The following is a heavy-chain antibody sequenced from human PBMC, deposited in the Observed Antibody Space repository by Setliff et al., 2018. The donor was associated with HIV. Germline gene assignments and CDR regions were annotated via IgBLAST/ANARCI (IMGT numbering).Heavy chain of an antibody. Sequence: ASVKVSCKTSGYTFNDFVIHWVRQAPGQRPEYMGWFYPGTGGTGYSPRFQGRLTFSRDTSATTAHVEANSLTSEDTAVYYCARFRLYHYSNKVDYWGQGTLVTVS. CDR2: FYPGTGGT. V-gene: IGHV1-3*01. J-gene: IGHJ4*02. D-gene: IGHD4-4*01. CDR3: ARFRLYHYSNKVDY. CDR1: GYTFNDFV.